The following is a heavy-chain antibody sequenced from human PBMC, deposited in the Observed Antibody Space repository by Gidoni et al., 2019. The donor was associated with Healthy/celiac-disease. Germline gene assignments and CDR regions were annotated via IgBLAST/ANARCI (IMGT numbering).Heavy chain of an antibody. Sequence: QVQLVESGGGVVQPGRSLRLSCAASGFPFSSYAMHWVRQAPGKGLEWVAVISYDGSNKYYADSVKGRFTISRDNSKNTLYLQMNSLRAEDTAVYYCARDTTTIFEGGGFDYWGQGTLVTVSS. CDR3: ARDTTTIFEGGGFDY. V-gene: IGHV3-30-3*01. CDR1: GFPFSSYA. CDR2: ISYDGSNK. J-gene: IGHJ4*02. D-gene: IGHD3-3*01.